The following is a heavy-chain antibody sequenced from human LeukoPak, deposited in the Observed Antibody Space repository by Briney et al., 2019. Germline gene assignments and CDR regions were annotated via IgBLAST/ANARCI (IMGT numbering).Heavy chain of an antibody. CDR3: ARDRSITMIVEGMDV. Sequence: PGGPLRLSCAASGFTFSDYYMSWIRQAPGKGLEWVSYISSSGSTIYYADSVKGRFTISRDNAKNSLYLQMNSLRAEDTAVYYCARDRSITMIVEGMDVWGQGTTVTVSS. CDR2: ISSSGSTI. CDR1: GFTFSDYY. J-gene: IGHJ6*02. V-gene: IGHV3-11*01. D-gene: IGHD3-22*01.